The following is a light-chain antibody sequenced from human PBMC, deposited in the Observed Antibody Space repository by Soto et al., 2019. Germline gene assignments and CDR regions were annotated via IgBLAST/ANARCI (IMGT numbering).Light chain of an antibody. V-gene: IGKV3-20*01. J-gene: IGKJ2*01. CDR3: QQYGSSPPYT. CDR1: QSVSSSY. CDR2: GAS. Sequence: EIVLTQSPGTLSLSPGERATLSCRASQSVSSSYLAWYQQKPGQAPRLLIYGASSRANGIPDRFSGSGSGTDFNLTISSLEPEDFAVYYCQQYGSSPPYTFGQGTKLEIK.